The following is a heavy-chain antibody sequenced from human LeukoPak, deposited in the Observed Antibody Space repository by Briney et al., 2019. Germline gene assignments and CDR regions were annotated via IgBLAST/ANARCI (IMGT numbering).Heavy chain of an antibody. V-gene: IGHV3-13*01. J-gene: IGHJ6*03. D-gene: IGHD2-15*01. CDR3: TRDIAGSGTAMDV. CDR2: IGTGGDT. CDR1: GFTLSTYD. Sequence: GGSLRLSCAASGFTLSTYDMHWVRQVTGEGLEWVAAIGTGGDTYYAGSVKGRFTISRENGKNSLFLQMNSLKAGDTAAYYCTRDIAGSGTAMDVWGKGTTVTVSS.